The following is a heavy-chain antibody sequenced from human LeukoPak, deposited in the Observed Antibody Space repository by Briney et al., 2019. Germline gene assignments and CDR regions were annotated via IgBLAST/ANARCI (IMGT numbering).Heavy chain of an antibody. V-gene: IGHV3-11*04. CDR3: ARDLRYYDFWSGYYRSRDAFDI. CDR1: GFTFSDYY. D-gene: IGHD3-3*01. Sequence: KPGGSLRLSCAASGFTFSDYYMSWIRQAPGKGLEWVSCISSSGSTIYYADSVKGRFTISRDNAKNSLYLQMNSLRAEDTAVYYCARDLRYYDFWSGYYRSRDAFDIWGQGTMVTVSS. J-gene: IGHJ3*02. CDR2: ISSSGSTI.